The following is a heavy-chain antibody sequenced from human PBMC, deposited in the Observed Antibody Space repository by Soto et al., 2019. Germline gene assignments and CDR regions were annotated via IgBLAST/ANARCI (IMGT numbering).Heavy chain of an antibody. V-gene: IGHV6-1*01. J-gene: IGHJ5*02. D-gene: IGHD2-2*02. Sequence: SQTLSLTCAISGDSVSSNSAAWNWIRQSPSRGLEWLGRTYYRSKWYNDYAVSVKSRITINPDTSKNQFSLQLNSVTPEDTAVYYCARAAVVVPAAIPNWFDPWGQGTLVTV. CDR2: TYYRSKWYN. CDR1: GDSVSSNSAA. CDR3: ARAAVVVPAAIPNWFDP.